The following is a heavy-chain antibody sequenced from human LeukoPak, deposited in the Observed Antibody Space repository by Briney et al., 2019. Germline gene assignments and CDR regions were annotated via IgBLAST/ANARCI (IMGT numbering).Heavy chain of an antibody. V-gene: IGHV1-46*01. CDR2: INPSGGST. J-gene: IGHJ5*02. CDR3: ARGLNVLRFLEWFPFDP. D-gene: IGHD3-3*01. CDR1: GYTFTSYY. Sequence: ASVKVSCKASGYTFTSYYMHWVRQAPGQGLEWMGIINPSGGSTSYAQKFQGRVTMTRDTSTSTVYMELSSLRSEDTAVYYCARGLNVLRFLEWFPFDPWGQGTLVTVSS.